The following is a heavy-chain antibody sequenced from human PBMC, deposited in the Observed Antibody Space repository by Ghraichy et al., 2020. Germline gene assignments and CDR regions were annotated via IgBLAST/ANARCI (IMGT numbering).Heavy chain of an antibody. J-gene: IGHJ6*02. CDR2: IYYSGST. CDR3: ASRRSLYGMDV. CDR1: GGSISSSSYY. D-gene: IGHD3-16*01. V-gene: IGHV4-39*01. Sequence: SETLSLTCTVSGGSISSSSYYWGWIRQPPGKGLEWIGSIYYSGSTYYNPSLKSRVTISVDTSKNQFSLKLSSVTAADTAVYYCASRRSLYGMDVWGQGNTVTVSS.